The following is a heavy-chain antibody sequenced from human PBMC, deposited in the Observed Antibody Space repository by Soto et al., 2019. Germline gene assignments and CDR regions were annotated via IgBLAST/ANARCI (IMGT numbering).Heavy chain of an antibody. V-gene: IGHV3-23*01. CDR3: AKAGTTSGFYYIDV. CDR1: GFTFSSYG. J-gene: IGHJ6*03. D-gene: IGHD1-7*01. Sequence: GGSLRLSCVASGFTFSSYGMHWVRQAPGKGLEWVSGISGSGGITYYVDSVKGRFTISRDNSQNTLYLQMNSLRAEDTAVYYCAKAGTTSGFYYIDVWGKGATVTVSS. CDR2: ISGSGGIT.